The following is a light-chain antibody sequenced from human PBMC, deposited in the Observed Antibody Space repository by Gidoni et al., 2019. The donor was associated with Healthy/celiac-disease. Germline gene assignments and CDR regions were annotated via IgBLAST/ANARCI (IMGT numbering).Light chain of an antibody. Sequence: DIQMTQSPSSLSASVGDRVTITCRASQSISSYLNWYQQKPGKAPMLLNYAASSLKSGVPSRFSGSGSGKDFTLTISSLQPEDFATYYCQQSYSTPYTFGQGTKLEI. CDR3: QQSYSTPYT. J-gene: IGKJ2*01. V-gene: IGKV1-39*01. CDR2: AAS. CDR1: QSISSY.